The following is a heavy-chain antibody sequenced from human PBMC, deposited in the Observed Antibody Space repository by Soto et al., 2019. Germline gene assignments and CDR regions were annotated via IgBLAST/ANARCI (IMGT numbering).Heavy chain of an antibody. J-gene: IGHJ4*02. Sequence: SETLSLTCTVSGGSISSSSYYWGWIRQPPGKGLEWIGTIYYSGSTYYKSRVTISVDTSKNQFSLKLSSVTAADTAVYYCAGNERDRDWPGYWGQGTPVTVSS. D-gene: IGHD1-1*01. CDR3: AGNERDRDWPGY. CDR2: IYYSGST. V-gene: IGHV4-39*01. CDR1: GGSISSSSYY.